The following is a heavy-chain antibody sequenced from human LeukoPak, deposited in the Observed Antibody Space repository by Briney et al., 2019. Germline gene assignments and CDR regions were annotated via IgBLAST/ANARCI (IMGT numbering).Heavy chain of an antibody. Sequence: ASVTVSCKASGYTFTVYYMHWVRQAPGQGLEWMGWINPNSCGTNYAQKFQGRVTMTRDTSISTAYMELSRLRSDDTAVYYCARTMIVGAEDYWGQGTLVPVSS. CDR3: ARTMIVGAEDY. J-gene: IGHJ4*02. CDR2: INPNSCGT. V-gene: IGHV1-2*02. D-gene: IGHD3-22*01. CDR1: GYTFTVYY.